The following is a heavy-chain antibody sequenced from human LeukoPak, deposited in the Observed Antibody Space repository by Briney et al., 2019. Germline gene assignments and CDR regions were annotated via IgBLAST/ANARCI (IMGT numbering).Heavy chain of an antibody. V-gene: IGHV3-23*01. Sequence: RGSLRLSCAASGFTFSSYAMSWVRQAPGKGLEWVSAISGSGGSTYYADSVKGRFTISRDNSKNTLYLQMNSLRAEDTAVYYCASSPEWLPYFDYWGQGTLVTVSS. CDR1: GFTFSSYA. D-gene: IGHD5-12*01. CDR2: ISGSGGST. J-gene: IGHJ4*02. CDR3: ASSPEWLPYFDY.